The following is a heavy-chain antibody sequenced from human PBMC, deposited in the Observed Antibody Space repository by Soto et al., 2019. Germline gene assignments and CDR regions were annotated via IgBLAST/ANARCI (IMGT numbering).Heavy chain of an antibody. CDR1: GGSISSYY. J-gene: IGHJ6*02. CDR2: IYYSGST. D-gene: IGHD2-2*01. Sequence: KPSETLSLTCTVSGGSISSYYWSWIRQPPGKGLEWIGYIYYSGSTNYNPSLKSRVTISVDTSKNQFSLKLSSVTAADTAVYYCAREAATPSVYYYYGMDVWGQGTTVTVSS. CDR3: AREAATPSVYYYYGMDV. V-gene: IGHV4-59*01.